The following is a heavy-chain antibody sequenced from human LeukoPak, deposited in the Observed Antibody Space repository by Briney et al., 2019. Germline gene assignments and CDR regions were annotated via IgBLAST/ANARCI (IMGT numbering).Heavy chain of an antibody. D-gene: IGHD3-10*01. CDR1: GFTFSSYN. V-gene: IGHV4-34*01. Sequence: GSLRLSCAASGFTFSSYNMNWVRQAPGKGLEWIGEINHSGSTNYNPSLKSRVTISLDTSKIQFSLKLSSVTAADTAVYYCARRGYYGPYYYYMDVWGKGTTVTISS. J-gene: IGHJ6*03. CDR3: ARRGYYGPYYYYMDV. CDR2: INHSGST.